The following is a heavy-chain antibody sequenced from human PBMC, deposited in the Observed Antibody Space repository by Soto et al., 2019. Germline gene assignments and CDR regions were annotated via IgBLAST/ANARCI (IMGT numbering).Heavy chain of an antibody. CDR2: ISAYNGNT. CDR3: ARARGGGYCSSTSCYEVAY. V-gene: IGHV1-18*01. CDR1: GYTFTSYG. D-gene: IGHD2-2*01. Sequence: ASVKVSCKASGYTFTSYGISWVRQAPGQGLEWMGWISAYNGNTNYAQKLQGRVTMTTDTSTSTAYMELRSLRSDDTAVYYCARARGGGYCSSTSCYEVAYWGQGTLVTVS. J-gene: IGHJ4*02.